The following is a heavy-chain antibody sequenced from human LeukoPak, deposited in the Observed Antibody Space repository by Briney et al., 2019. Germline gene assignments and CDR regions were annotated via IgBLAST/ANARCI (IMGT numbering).Heavy chain of an antibody. Sequence: PGGSLRLSCTASGFTFGDYAMSWVRQASGKGLEWVGFIRSKAYGGTTEYAASVKGRFTISRDDSKSIAYLQMNSLKTEDTAVYYCTSTRGYSYDFDYWGQGTLVTVSS. V-gene: IGHV3-49*04. D-gene: IGHD5-18*01. CDR2: IRSKAYGGTT. J-gene: IGHJ4*02. CDR3: TSTRGYSYDFDY. CDR1: GFTFGDYA.